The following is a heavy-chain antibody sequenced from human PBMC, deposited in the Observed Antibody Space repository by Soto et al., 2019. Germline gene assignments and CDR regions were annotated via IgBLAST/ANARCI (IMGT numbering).Heavy chain of an antibody. CDR1: GGSLSNFG. J-gene: IGHJ6*02. CDR3: ARGDATKIVVTTYYAMDV. CDR2: IIPVFGTP. Sequence: QVQLVQSGAEVKKPGSSVKVSCTASGGSLSNFGISWVRQAPGQGLEWMGAIIPVFGTPNYAQKFQDRVKITADESTTTVYMEVRSLTSEDTAVYYCARGDATKIVVTTYYAMDVWGQGTTFTVSS. V-gene: IGHV1-69*12. D-gene: IGHD3-22*01.